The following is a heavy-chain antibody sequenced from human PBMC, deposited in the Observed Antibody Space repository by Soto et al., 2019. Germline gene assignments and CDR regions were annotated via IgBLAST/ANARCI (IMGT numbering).Heavy chain of an antibody. Sequence: ASVKVPSNASGDTFTANYIHCVRQAPGQGFEWLGWINAKSGGTNYPEKFQGRVTMTRDTSISTVYMTLTRLTSVDTVVYYCARDLARGGGSAGFDYWGQGTLVTVSS. D-gene: IGHD1-26*01. CDR2: INAKSGGT. CDR1: GDTFTANY. CDR3: ARDLARGGGSAGFDY. J-gene: IGHJ4*02. V-gene: IGHV1-2*02.